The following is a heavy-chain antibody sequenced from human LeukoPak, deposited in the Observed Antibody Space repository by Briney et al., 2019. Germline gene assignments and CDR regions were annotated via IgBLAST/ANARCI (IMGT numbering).Heavy chain of an antibody. D-gene: IGHD6-19*01. CDR3: ASESSGWDHDAFDI. CDR2: IYSGGST. V-gene: IGHV3-53*01. CDR1: GFTVSSNY. Sequence: GGSLRLSCAASGFTVSSNYMSWVRQAPGKGLEWVSVIYSGGSTYYADSVKGRFTISRDNSKNTLYLQMNSLRAEDTAVYYCASESSGWDHDAFDIWGQGTMVTVSS. J-gene: IGHJ3*02.